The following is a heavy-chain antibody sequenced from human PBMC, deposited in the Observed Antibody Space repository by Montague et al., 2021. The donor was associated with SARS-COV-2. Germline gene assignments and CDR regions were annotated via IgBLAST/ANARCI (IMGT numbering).Heavy chain of an antibody. CDR1: GFTLSDYY. V-gene: IGHV3-11*04. CDR2: ISSGSGAI. Sequence: SRRLSFSASGFTLSDYYMSWIRQAPGKGLEWLSYISSGSGAIFYADAVKGRFTVSRDNAKNSLLLQMNSLRAEDTAVYYCARDQLIRGVPAFDMWGQGTMVTVSS. J-gene: IGHJ3*02. CDR3: ARDQLIRGVPAFDM. D-gene: IGHD3-10*01.